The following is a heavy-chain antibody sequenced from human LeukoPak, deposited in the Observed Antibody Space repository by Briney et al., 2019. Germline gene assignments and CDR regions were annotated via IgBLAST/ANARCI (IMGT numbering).Heavy chain of an antibody. CDR3: AIPLFVGYYYYFDY. CDR2: ISGSGGST. J-gene: IGHJ4*02. CDR1: GFTFSSYA. D-gene: IGHD3-22*01. Sequence: GGSLRLSCAASGFTFSSYAMSWVRQAPGKGLEWVSAISGSGGSTYYADSVKGRFTISRDNSKNTLYLQMNSLRAEDTAVYYCAIPLFVGYYYYFDYWGQGTLVTVSS. V-gene: IGHV3-23*01.